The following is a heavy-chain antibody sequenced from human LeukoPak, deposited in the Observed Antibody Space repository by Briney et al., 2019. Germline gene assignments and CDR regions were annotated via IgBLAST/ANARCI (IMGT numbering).Heavy chain of an antibody. Sequence: SVKVSCKASGYTFTSYYMHWVRQAPGQGLEWMGGIIPIFGTANYAQKFQGRVTITADESTSTAYMELSSLRSEDTAVYYCARDRGFFFYGSGSYPREMSYWGQGTLVTVSS. J-gene: IGHJ4*02. CDR2: IIPIFGTA. D-gene: IGHD3-10*01. CDR1: GYTFTSYY. V-gene: IGHV1-69*13. CDR3: ARDRGFFFYGSGSYPREMSY.